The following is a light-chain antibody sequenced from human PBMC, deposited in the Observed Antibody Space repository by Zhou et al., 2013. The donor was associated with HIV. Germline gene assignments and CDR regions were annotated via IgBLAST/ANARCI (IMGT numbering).Light chain of an antibody. CDR1: QSVSRN. J-gene: IGKJ4*01. CDR3: QQYNNWPLT. V-gene: IGKV3-15*01. Sequence: DILVTQSPATLSVSPGERVTLSCRASQSVSRNLAWYQQRPGQAPRLLIYAASSRATDIPARFSGSGSGTDFTLTISSLQSEDFAVYYCQQYNNWPLTFGGGTKVEIK. CDR2: AAS.